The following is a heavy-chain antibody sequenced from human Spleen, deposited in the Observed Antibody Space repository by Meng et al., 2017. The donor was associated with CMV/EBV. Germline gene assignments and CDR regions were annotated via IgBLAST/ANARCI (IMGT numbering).Heavy chain of an antibody. Sequence: GGSLRLSCAASGFTFSDYYMSWIRQAPGKGLEWVSYISSSGSTIYYADSVKGRFTISRDNAKNSLYLQMNSLRAEDTAVYYCARVVVPAAMWDYYYGLDVWGQGTTVTVSS. CDR1: GFTFSDYY. CDR2: ISSSGSTI. J-gene: IGHJ6*02. D-gene: IGHD2-2*01. V-gene: IGHV3-11*04. CDR3: ARVVVPAAMWDYYYGLDV.